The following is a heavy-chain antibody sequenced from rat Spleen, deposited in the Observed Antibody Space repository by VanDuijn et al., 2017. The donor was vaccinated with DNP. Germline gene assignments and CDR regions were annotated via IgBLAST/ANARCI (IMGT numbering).Heavy chain of an antibody. V-gene: IGHV2S12*01. J-gene: IGHJ3*01. D-gene: IGHD4-3*01. CDR3: TRDWIRGPFAY. CDR2: ISSGGDI. CDR1: GYSLTSYG. Sequence: VQVKESGPGLAQPSQTLSLTCTVSGYSLTSYGVIWARQPPGKGLEWIATISSGGDIDYNSVFKSRLSISRDTSKSQVFLKMNSLQTEDTAIYFCTRDWIRGPFAYWGQGTLVTVSS.